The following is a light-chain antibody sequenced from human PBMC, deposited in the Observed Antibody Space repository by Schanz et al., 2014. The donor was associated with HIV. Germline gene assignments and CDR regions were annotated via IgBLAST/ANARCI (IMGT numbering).Light chain of an antibody. J-gene: IGLJ3*02. V-gene: IGLV2-18*02. CDR3: SSYTTSLTLV. Sequence: QSVLTQPPSVSGSPGQSVTISCTGTSSDVGAYDRVSWYQQPPGTAPKLIVYEVKNRPSGVPGRFSGSKSGNTASLTISGLQAEDEADYYCSSYTTSLTLVFGGGTKLTVL. CDR1: SSDVGAYDR. CDR2: EVK.